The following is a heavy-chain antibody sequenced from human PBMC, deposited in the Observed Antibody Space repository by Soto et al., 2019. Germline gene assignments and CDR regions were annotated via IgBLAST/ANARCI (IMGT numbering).Heavy chain of an antibody. Sequence: GGSLRLSCAASGFTFSSYAMSWVRQAPGKGLEWVSAISGSGGSTYYADSVKGRFTISRDNSKNTLYLQMNSLRAEDTAVYYCAKAGSYDILTGYYRPVGYWGQGTLVTVSS. CDR2: ISGSGGST. J-gene: IGHJ4*02. CDR3: AKAGSYDILTGYYRPVGY. D-gene: IGHD3-9*01. V-gene: IGHV3-23*01. CDR1: GFTFSSYA.